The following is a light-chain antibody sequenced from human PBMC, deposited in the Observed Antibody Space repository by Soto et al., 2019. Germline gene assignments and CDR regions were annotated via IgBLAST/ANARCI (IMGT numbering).Light chain of an antibody. CDR1: QGISNY. Sequence: DIQMTQSPSSLSASVGDRVTITCRASQGISNYLAWYQQKPGKVPKLLIYAASTLQSGVPSRFSGSGSGTDFTRTISSLQPEDVATYYCKKYNSAPRTFGQGTKVEIK. J-gene: IGKJ1*01. V-gene: IGKV1-27*01. CDR2: AAS. CDR3: KKYNSAPRT.